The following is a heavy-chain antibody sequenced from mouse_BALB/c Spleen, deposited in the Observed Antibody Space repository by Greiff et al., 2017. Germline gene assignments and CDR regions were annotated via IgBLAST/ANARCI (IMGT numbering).Heavy chain of an antibody. D-gene: IGHD2-3*01. V-gene: IGHV14-3*02. CDR1: GFNIKDTY. CDR3: ARPDGYYKGYYALDY. J-gene: IGHJ4*01. Sequence: EVQVVESGAELVKPGASVKLSCTASGFNIKDTYMHWVKQRPEQGLEWIGRIDPANGNTKYDPKFQGKATITADTSSNTAYLQLSSLTSEDTAVYYCARPDGYYKGYYALDYWGQGTSVTVSS. CDR2: IDPANGNT.